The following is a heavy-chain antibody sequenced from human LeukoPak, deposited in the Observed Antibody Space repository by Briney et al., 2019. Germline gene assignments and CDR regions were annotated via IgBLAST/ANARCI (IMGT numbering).Heavy chain of an antibody. CDR2: INHSGRT. CDR3: ARLVSIAVAGTAQTFSY. V-gene: IGHV4-34*01. Sequence: SETLSLTCAVYGGSFSGYYWSWIPQPPGKGLEWIWEINHSGRTNYNPYVKSRVTISVDTSKNQFSMKLSSVTAADRAVYYCARLVSIAVAGTAQTFSYWGQGTLVTVSS. CDR1: GGSFSGYY. J-gene: IGHJ4*02. D-gene: IGHD6-19*01.